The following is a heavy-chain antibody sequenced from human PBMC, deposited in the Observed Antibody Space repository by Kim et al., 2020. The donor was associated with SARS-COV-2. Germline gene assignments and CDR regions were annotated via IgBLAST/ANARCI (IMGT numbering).Heavy chain of an antibody. CDR1: GDSVSSNSAA. CDR3: AGRGYCSGGSCSDYYGLDV. V-gene: IGHV6-1*01. J-gene: IGHJ6*02. Sequence: SQTLSLTCAISGDSVSSNSAAWNWIRQSPSRGLEWLGRTYYRSKWYSDYAVSVKGRITINPDTSKNQFSLHLNSVTPEDTAVYYCAGRGYCSGGSCSDYYGLDVWGQGTTVTVSS. CDR2: TYYRSKWYS. D-gene: IGHD2-15*01.